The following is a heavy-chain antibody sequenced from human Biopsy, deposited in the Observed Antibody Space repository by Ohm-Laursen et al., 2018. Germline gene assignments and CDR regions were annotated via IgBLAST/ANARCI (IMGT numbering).Heavy chain of an antibody. CDR2: IFYDGSNT. CDR1: GFTFNNYG. J-gene: IGHJ6*02. V-gene: IGHV3-30*18. D-gene: IGHD5-18*01. CDR3: AKDRYNYTPIGGFSMDV. Sequence: SLRLSCSASGFTFNNYGMQRVRQTPGKGLEWVAFIFYDGSNTYYADSVKGRFTISRDNSRDTLYLQMSSLRAEDTAVYYCAKDRYNYTPIGGFSMDVWGQGTTVTVSS.